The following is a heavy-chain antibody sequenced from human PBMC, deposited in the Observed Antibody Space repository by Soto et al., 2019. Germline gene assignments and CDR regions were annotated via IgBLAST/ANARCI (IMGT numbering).Heavy chain of an antibody. CDR2: INQDGSER. CDR1: GFTFSTYW. V-gene: IGHV3-7*01. J-gene: IGHJ4*02. D-gene: IGHD3-16*01. Sequence: ESGGGLVQPGGYLRLPCAASGFTFSTYWMTWVRQPPGKGLEWVASINQDGSERYYVDSVRGRFTISRDNAKNSLYLQMNSLRAEDTAVYYCVCGGNFFVYWGQGTLVTVSP. CDR3: VCGGNFFVY.